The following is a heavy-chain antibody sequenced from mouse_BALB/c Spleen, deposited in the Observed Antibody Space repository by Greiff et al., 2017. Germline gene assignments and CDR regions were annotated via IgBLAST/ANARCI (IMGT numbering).Heavy chain of an antibody. CDR2: ISSGGSYT. CDR3: ARVAYYGYDAWFAY. D-gene: IGHD2-14*01. CDR1: GFTFSSYA. J-gene: IGHJ3*01. V-gene: IGHV5-9-4*01. Sequence: VQLKESGGGLVKPGGSLKLSCAASGFTFSSYAMFWVRQSPEKRLEWVAEISSGGSYTYYPDTVTGRFTISRDNAKNTLYLEMSSLRSEDTAMYYCARVAYYGYDAWFAYWGQGTLVTVSA.